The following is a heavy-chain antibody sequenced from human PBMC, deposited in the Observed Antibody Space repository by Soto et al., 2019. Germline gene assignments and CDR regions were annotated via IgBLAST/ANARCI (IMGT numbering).Heavy chain of an antibody. CDR3: ARYSGYDPGEWYFDL. D-gene: IGHD5-12*01. CDR2: INPSGGST. J-gene: IGHJ2*01. V-gene: IGHV1-46*03. CDR1: GYTFTSYY. Sequence: GASVKVSCKASGYTFTSYYMHWVRQAPGQGLEWMGIINPSGGSTSYAQKFQGRVTMTRDTSTSTVYMELSSLRSEDTAVYYCARYSGYDPGEWYFDLWGRGTLVPVSS.